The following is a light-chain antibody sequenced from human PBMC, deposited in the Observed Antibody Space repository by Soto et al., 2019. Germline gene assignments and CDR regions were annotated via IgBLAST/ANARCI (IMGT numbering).Light chain of an antibody. J-gene: IGKJ4*01. V-gene: IGKV1-27*01. CDR1: QGISNY. Sequence: DILMTQSPSSLSASVGDRVTITCRASQGISNYLAWYQQKPGKVPKLLIYAASTLQSGVPSRFSGSGSGTEFTVTISSLQPEDVATSYCQKYNSAPLTFGGGTKVEIK. CDR3: QKYNSAPLT. CDR2: AAS.